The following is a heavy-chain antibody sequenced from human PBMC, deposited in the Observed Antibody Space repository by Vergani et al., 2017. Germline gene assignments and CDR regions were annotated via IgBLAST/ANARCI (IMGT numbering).Heavy chain of an antibody. CDR1: GFTFSSYG. Sequence: QVQLVESGGGVVQPGRSLRLSCAASGFTFSSYGMHWVRQAPGKGLEWGAVIWYDGSNKYYADSVKGRFTISRDNSKNTLYLQMNSLRAEDTAVYYCARDHRTSPDYWGQGTLVTVSS. J-gene: IGHJ4*02. CDR2: IWYDGSNK. CDR3: ARDHRTSPDY. V-gene: IGHV3-33*01.